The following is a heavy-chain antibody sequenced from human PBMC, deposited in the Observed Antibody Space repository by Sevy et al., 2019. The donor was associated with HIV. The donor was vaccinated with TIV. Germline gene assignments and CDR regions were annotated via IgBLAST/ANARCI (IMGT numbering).Heavy chain of an antibody. CDR3: ARKYDSSGYFDY. CDR2: ISGSGGSGTKT. J-gene: IGHJ4*02. D-gene: IGHD3-22*01. V-gene: IGHV3-23*01. CDR1: GFTFSNYA. Sequence: GSLRLSCAASGFTFSNYAMNWVRQAPGKGLEWVSGISGSGGSGTKTNYADSVKGRFTISRDDSKNSLFLQLNSLRAEDTAIYYCARKYDSSGYFDYWGQGTLVTVSS.